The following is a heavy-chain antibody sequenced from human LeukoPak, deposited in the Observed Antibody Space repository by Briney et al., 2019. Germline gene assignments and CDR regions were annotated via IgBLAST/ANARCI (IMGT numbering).Heavy chain of an antibody. CDR1: GYIFTSYD. D-gene: IGHD7-27*01. V-gene: IGHV1-8*01. CDR3: ARGPPNWGYDY. J-gene: IGHJ4*02. Sequence: ASVKVSCKASGYIFTSYDFNWVRQATGQRPEWMGWMSPNSGDTGYAQKFQDRVTMTRNTSISTAYMELSSLRSDDTAVYYCARGPPNWGYDYWGPGTLVTVSS. CDR2: MSPNSGDT.